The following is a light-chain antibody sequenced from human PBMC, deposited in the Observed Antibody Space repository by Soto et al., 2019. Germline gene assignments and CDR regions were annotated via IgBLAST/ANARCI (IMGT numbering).Light chain of an antibody. J-gene: IGKJ1*01. Sequence: EVVLTQSPATLSLSPGERATLSCRASQSVSSSYLAWYQQKPGQAPRLIIYGASSRATGIPDRFSGSGSGTDFTLTISRLEPEDVAVYYCQQYGSSPGTLGQGTKVDIK. V-gene: IGKV3-20*01. CDR3: QQYGSSPGT. CDR2: GAS. CDR1: QSVSSSY.